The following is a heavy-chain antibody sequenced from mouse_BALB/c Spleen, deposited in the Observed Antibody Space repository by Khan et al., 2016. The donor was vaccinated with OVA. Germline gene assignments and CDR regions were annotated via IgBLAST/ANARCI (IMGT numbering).Heavy chain of an antibody. CDR3: ARWYFGSTWFAY. D-gene: IGHD1-1*01. V-gene: IGHV1-18*01. J-gene: IGHJ3*01. Sequence: EVQLQESGPELVKPGASVKISCKTSGYTFTEYTMHWVRQSHGKSLEWIGGINPNNGDTTYNQQFKGKATLTVDKSSSTAYMELRSLTSDDSAVFYCARWYFGSTWFAYWGQGTLVTVSA. CDR1: GYTFTEYT. CDR2: INPNNGDT.